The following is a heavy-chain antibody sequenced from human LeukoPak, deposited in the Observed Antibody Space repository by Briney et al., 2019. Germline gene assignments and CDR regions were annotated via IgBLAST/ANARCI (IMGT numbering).Heavy chain of an antibody. D-gene: IGHD3-10*01. CDR1: GGSFSGYY. Sequence: SETLSLTCAVYGGSFSGYYWSWIRQPPGKGLEWIGEINHSGSTNYNPSLKSRVTISVDTSKNQFSLKLSSVTAADTAVYYRARGVVRGVIYYGMDVWGQGTTVTVSS. CDR3: ARGVVRGVIYYGMDV. CDR2: INHSGST. J-gene: IGHJ6*02. V-gene: IGHV4-34*01.